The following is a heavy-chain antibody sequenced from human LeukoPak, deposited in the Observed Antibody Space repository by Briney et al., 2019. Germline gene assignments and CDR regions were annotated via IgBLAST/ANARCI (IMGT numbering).Heavy chain of an antibody. CDR1: GFTFSDYY. D-gene: IGHD5-12*01. CDR3: ARDFGSSGHSDY. V-gene: IGHV3-11*05. CDR2: ISSSSSYT. J-gene: IGHJ4*02. Sequence: PGGSLRLSCAASGFTFSDYYMSWIRQAPGKGLEWVSYISSSSSYTDYADSVKGRFTISRDNAKNSLNLQMNSLRAEDTAVYYCARDFGSSGHSDYWGQGTLVTVSS.